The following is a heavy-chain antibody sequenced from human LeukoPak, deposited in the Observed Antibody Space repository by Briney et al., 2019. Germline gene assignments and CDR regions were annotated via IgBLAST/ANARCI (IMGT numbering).Heavy chain of an antibody. D-gene: IGHD6-19*01. Sequence: GGSLRLSCAVSEFTVSSNYMSWVRQAPGKGLEWVSVIYSGGSTYYADSVRGRFTISRDNSNNTLYLQMNSLRAEDTAVYYCATHSSGWGYYYYGMDVWGQGTTVTVSS. CDR1: EFTVSSNY. CDR2: IYSGGST. V-gene: IGHV3-53*01. J-gene: IGHJ6*02. CDR3: ATHSSGWGYYYYGMDV.